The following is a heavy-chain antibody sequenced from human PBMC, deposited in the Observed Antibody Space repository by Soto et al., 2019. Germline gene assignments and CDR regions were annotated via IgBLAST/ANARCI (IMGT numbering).Heavy chain of an antibody. V-gene: IGHV3-33*01. CDR2: IWYDGSNK. D-gene: IGHD5-12*01. CDR1: GFTFSSYG. Sequence: QVQLVESGGGVVQPGRSLRLSCAASGFTFSSYGMHWVRQAPGKGLEWVAVIWYDGSNKYYADSMKGRFTISRDNSKNTLYLQMNSLRAEDTAVYYCARDYQRWLQFGGLGYWGQGTLVTVSS. CDR3: ARDYQRWLQFGGLGY. J-gene: IGHJ4*02.